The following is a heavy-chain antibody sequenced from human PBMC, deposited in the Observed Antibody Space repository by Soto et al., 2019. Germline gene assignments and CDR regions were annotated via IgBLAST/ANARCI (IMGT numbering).Heavy chain of an antibody. CDR3: AIRYGPSEFDH. Sequence: QLQLEESGPGLVKSSETLSLTCSVSGESISSSSYYWGWLRQSPGEGLDWIGNIHGNGVTQYNPSLSCRVIISVDTSAKQFSLSLTSVTAAVSSVYYCAIRYGPSEFDHWGQGSLVTVSS. CDR1: GESISSSSYY. V-gene: IGHV4-39*01. D-gene: IGHD3-9*01. J-gene: IGHJ4*02. CDR2: IHGNGVT.